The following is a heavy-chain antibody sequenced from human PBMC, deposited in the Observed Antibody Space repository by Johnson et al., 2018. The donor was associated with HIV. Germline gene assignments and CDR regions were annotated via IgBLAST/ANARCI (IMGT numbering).Heavy chain of an antibody. CDR2: ISYDGSNK. Sequence: QVQLVESGGGVVQPGRSLRLSCAASGFTVSGNYMSWVRQAPGKGLEWVAVISYDGSNKYYADSVKGRFTISRDNSKNTLYLQMNSLRADDTAVYYCAQDPGRMNPQAFDSWGQWTMVTVFS. CDR3: AQDPGRMNPQAFDS. D-gene: IGHD1-14*01. V-gene: IGHV3-30*18. CDR1: GFTVSGNY. J-gene: IGHJ3*02.